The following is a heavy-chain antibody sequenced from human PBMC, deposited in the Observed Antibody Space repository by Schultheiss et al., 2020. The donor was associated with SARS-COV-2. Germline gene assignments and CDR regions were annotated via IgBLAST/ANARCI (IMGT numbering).Heavy chain of an antibody. J-gene: IGHJ4*02. V-gene: IGHV3-11*04. Sequence: GESLKISCAASGFTVSDHYMNWIRQAPGKGLEWVSFFSRSGTTIYYADSVKGRFTISRDNAKNSLYLQMNSLRAEDTAVYYCASTLSFGDYWGQGTLVTVSS. CDR3: ASTLSFGDY. CDR1: GFTVSDHY. CDR2: FSRSGTTI. D-gene: IGHD3-16*01.